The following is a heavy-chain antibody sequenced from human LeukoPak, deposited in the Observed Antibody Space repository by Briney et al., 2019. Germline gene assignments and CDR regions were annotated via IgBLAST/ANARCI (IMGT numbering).Heavy chain of an antibody. CDR1: GFTFSSYA. J-gene: IGHJ4*02. D-gene: IGHD2-21*02. Sequence: GGSLRLSCAASGFTFSSYAMSWVRHAPGKGLEWVSSSSGSGGSTYDADSVKGRFTISRDNSKNTLYLQMNSLRAEDTAVYYCAKMPCGGDCYYFDYWGQRTLVTVPS. V-gene: IGHV3-23*01. CDR3: AKMPCGGDCYYFDY. CDR2: SSGSGGST.